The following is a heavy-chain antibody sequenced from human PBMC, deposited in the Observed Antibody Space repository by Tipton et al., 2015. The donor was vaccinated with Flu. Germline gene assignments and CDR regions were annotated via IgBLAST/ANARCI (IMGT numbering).Heavy chain of an antibody. J-gene: IGHJ3*02. CDR3: ARDGKDTGDYMASFDI. Sequence: TLSLTCTVSGGAISDYHWSWIRQPPGKGLVWIAYSSGSSGHTIYNPPLKSRGTITVDTSKNQFSLKLISVTAADTAVYYCARDGKDTGDYMASFDIWRQWAIDGVSS. CDR2: SSGSSGHT. V-gene: IGHV4-4*08. CDR1: GGAISDYH. D-gene: IGHD7-27*01.